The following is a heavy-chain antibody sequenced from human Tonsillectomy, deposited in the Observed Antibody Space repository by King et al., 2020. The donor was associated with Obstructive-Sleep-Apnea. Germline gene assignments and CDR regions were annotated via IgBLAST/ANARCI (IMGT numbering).Heavy chain of an antibody. J-gene: IGHJ3*02. D-gene: IGHD5-18*01. V-gene: IGHV4-30-4*01. CDR3: ARARGFVDTASDDAFDI. CDR2: IYYSGST. Sequence: QLQESGPGLVKPSQTLSLTCTVSGGSISSGDYYWSWIRQPPGKGLEWIGYIYYSGSTYYNPSLKSRVTISVDTSKNQFSLKLGSVTAADTAVYYCARARGFVDTASDDAFDIWGQGTMVTVSS. CDR1: GGSISSGDYY.